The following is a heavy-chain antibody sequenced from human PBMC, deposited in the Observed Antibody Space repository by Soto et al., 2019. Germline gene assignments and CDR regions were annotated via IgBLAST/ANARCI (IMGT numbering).Heavy chain of an antibody. CDR2: IIPIFGTA. Sequence: QVQLVQSGAEVKKPGSSVKVSCKASGGTFSSYAISWVRQAPGQGLEWMGGIIPIFGTANYAQKFQGRVTITADESTSTAYMELSSLXSEDTXVYYCASFSYGGYVLWTXRPFDYWGQGTLVTVSS. D-gene: IGHD5-12*01. CDR3: ASFSYGGYVLWTXRPFDY. V-gene: IGHV1-69*12. J-gene: IGHJ4*02. CDR1: GGTFSSYA.